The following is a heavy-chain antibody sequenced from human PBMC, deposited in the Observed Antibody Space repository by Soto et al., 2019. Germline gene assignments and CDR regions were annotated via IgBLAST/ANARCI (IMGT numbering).Heavy chain of an antibody. CDR3: ARDLPYCSGGSCNHPNWFDP. CDR1: GFTFSSYW. V-gene: IGHV3-7*01. D-gene: IGHD2-15*01. CDR2: IKQDGSEK. Sequence: EVQLVESGGGLVQPGGSLRLSCAASGFTFSSYWMSWVRQAPGKGLEWVANIKQDGSEKYYVDSVKGRFTISRDNAKNLLYLQMNSLRAEDTAVYYCARDLPYCSGGSCNHPNWFDPWGQGTLVTVSS. J-gene: IGHJ5*02.